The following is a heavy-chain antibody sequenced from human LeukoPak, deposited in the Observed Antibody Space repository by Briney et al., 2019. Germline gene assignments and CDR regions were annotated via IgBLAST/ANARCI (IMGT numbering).Heavy chain of an antibody. CDR1: GFTFSSYN. CDR3: ARNPIDY. Sequence: GGSLRLSCAASGFTFSSYNTNWVRLAPGKGLEWVSYISSSSSTIYYTDSVKGRFTISRDNAKNSLYLQMNSLRAEDTAVYYCARNPIDYWGQGTLVTVSS. CDR2: ISSSSSTI. V-gene: IGHV3-48*01. J-gene: IGHJ4*02.